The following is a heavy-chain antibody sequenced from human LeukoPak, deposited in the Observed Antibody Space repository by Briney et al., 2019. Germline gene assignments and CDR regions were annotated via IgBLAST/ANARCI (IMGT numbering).Heavy chain of an antibody. CDR1: GFTSRKFW. Sequence: PGGSLRLSCAASGFTSRKFWMLWVRQAPGKGLESVSRINTDGTVTTYAYSVKGRFTVSRDNADNTMFLQMNSVRDEDTAVYYCATKQWLAPPPDSWGQGTPVTVSS. CDR2: INTDGTVT. CDR3: ATKQWLAPPPDS. V-gene: IGHV3-74*01. J-gene: IGHJ4*02. D-gene: IGHD6-19*01.